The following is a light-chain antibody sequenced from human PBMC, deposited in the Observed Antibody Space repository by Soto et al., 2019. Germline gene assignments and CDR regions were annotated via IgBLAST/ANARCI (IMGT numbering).Light chain of an antibody. CDR3: KQYDNLPIT. Sequence: DIQMTQSPSSLSASVGDRVTITCQASQDISNYLNWYQQKPGKAPKLLIYDASNLETGVPSRFSGSGSGTDFTFTISSLQPEDIATYYCKQYDNLPITFGGGTKVEIK. CDR2: DAS. J-gene: IGKJ4*01. V-gene: IGKV1-33*01. CDR1: QDISNY.